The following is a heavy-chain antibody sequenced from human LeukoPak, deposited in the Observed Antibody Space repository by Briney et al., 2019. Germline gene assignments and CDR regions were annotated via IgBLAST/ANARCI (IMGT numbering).Heavy chain of an antibody. CDR1: GGTFSSYA. CDR2: IIPIFGTA. CDR3: ARDPLYQPLEFDP. Sequence: SVKVSCKASGGTFSSYAISWVRQAPGQGLEWMGGIIPIFGTANYAQKFQGRVTITADKSTSTAYMELSSLRSEDTAVYYCARDPLYQPLEFDPWGQGTLVTVSS. J-gene: IGHJ5*02. D-gene: IGHD2-2*01. V-gene: IGHV1-69*06.